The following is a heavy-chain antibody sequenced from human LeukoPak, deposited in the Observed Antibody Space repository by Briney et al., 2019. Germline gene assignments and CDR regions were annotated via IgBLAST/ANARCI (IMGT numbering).Heavy chain of an antibody. V-gene: IGHV3-21*01. J-gene: IGHJ4*02. CDR3: ARDGGYDLYNFDY. CDR1: GFSFSIYS. CDR2: ISSSSIFK. Sequence: GGSLRLSCAASGFSFSIYSMNWVRQTPGKGLEWVSSISSSSIFKYYADSVKGRFAISRDNAKNSLYLQMNSLRAEDTAVYYCARDGGYDLYNFDYWGQGTLVTVSS. D-gene: IGHD5-12*01.